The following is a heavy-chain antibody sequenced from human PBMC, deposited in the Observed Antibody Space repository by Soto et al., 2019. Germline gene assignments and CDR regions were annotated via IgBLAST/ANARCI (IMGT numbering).Heavy chain of an antibody. V-gene: IGHV1-18*01. CDR3: ARGRLENDYGDYVGANDAFDI. CDR1: GYTCTSYG. J-gene: IGHJ3*02. D-gene: IGHD4-17*01. Sequence: GASVKVSCKASGYTCTSYGISWVRQAPGQGLEWMGWISAYNGNTNYAQKLQGRVTMTTDTSTSTAYMELRSLRSDDTAVYYCARGRLENDYGDYVGANDAFDIWGQGTMVTVSS. CDR2: ISAYNGNT.